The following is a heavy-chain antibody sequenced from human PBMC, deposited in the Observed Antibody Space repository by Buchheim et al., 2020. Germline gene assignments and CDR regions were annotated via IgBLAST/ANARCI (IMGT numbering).Heavy chain of an antibody. D-gene: IGHD2-2*02. J-gene: IGHJ6*02. Sequence: QVQLVQPGSEVKKPGASVKVSCKASGGTFSSYAISWVRQAPGQGLEWMGGMIPIFGTANYAQKFQGRVTMTPDQSTSTAYMELSSLRSEDTAVYYCARGEVVVVSAAIISGYYCMDLWGQRT. CDR1: GGTFSSYA. V-gene: IGHV1-69*13. CDR2: MIPIFGTA. CDR3: ARGEVVVVSAAIISGYYCMDL.